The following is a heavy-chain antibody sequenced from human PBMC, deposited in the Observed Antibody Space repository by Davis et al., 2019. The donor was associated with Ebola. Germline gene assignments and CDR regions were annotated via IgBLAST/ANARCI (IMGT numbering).Heavy chain of an antibody. V-gene: IGHV3-30*04. CDR1: GFTFSSYA. CDR3: ARGYQPVLN. J-gene: IGHJ4*02. CDR2: ISYDGSNK. D-gene: IGHD2-2*01. Sequence: GGSLRLSCAASGFTFSSYAMHWVRQAPGKGLEWVAVISYDGSNKYYADSVKGRFTISRDNSNNTLYLHMNSLRAEDTAIYYCARGYQPVLNWGQGVLVTVSS.